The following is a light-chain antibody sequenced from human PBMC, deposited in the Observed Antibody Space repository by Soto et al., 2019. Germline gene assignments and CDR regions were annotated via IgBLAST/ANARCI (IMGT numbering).Light chain of an antibody. J-gene: IGKJ4*01. CDR1: QSIGGF. Sequence: DIQMTQSPSSLSVSVGDRVTITCRASQSIGGFLNWYQQKLGKAPKLLIYAASSLQSGVPSRFSGSGSGTDFTLTISSLQPEAFATYYYQQSYSTPLTVGAGTKVDIK. CDR2: AAS. CDR3: QQSYSTPLT. V-gene: IGKV1-39*01.